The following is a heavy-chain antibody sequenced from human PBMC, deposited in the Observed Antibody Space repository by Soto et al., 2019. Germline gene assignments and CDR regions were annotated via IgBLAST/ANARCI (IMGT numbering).Heavy chain of an antibody. J-gene: IGHJ4*02. CDR3: ARVIAAPADFDY. CDR2: ISAYKGNT. V-gene: IGHV1-18*01. CDR1: GYTFTNYD. Sequence: ASVKVSCKASGYTFTNYDFTWVRQAPGQGLEWMGWISAYKGNTNYAQKLQGRVTMTTDTSTSTAYMELRSLRSDDTAVYYCARVIAAPADFDYWGQGTLVTVSS. D-gene: IGHD6-13*01.